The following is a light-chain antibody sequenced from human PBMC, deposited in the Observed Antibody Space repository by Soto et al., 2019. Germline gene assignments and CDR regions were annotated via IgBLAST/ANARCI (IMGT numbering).Light chain of an antibody. V-gene: IGLV2-14*03. CDR1: SSDVGTYNY. J-gene: IGLJ2*01. CDR2: DVS. Sequence: QSVLTQPASVYGSPGQSITISCTGTSSDVGTYNYVSWYQQHPGKAPKVMIYDVSNRPSGVSNRFSGSKSGNTASLTISGLQAEDEADYYCSSYTGSSTSVIFGGGTKLTVL. CDR3: SSYTGSSTSVI.